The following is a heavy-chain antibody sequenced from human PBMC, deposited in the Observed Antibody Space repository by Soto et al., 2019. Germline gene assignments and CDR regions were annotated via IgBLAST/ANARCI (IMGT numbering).Heavy chain of an antibody. D-gene: IGHD3-22*01. CDR1: GYSISSGYY. J-gene: IGHJ5*02. V-gene: IGHV4-38-2*02. CDR2: IYHSGST. Sequence: SETLSLTCAVSGYSISSGYYWGWIRQPPGKGLEWIGSIYHSGSTCYNPSLKSRVTISVDTSKNQFSLKLSSVTAADTAVYYCARDYYYYDSSGYYYEGWFDPWGQGTLVTVSS. CDR3: ARDYYYYDSSGYYYEGWFDP.